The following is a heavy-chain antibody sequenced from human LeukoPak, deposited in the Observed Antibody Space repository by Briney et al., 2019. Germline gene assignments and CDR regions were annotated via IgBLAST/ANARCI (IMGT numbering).Heavy chain of an antibody. CDR2: ISWNGGSI. J-gene: IGHJ4*02. D-gene: IGHD6-6*01. CDR1: GFTFDDYA. CDR3: AKGSGIAARPGYYFDY. Sequence: GGSLRLSCAASGFTFDDYAMHWVRQAPGKGLEWVSGISWNGGSIGYADSVKGRFTISRDNAKNSLYLQMNSLRAEDMALYYCAKGSGIAARPGYYFDYWGQGTLVTVSS. V-gene: IGHV3-9*03.